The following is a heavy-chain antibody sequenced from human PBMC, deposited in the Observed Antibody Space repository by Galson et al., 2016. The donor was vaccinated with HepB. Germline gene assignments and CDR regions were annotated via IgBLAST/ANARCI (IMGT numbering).Heavy chain of an antibody. D-gene: IGHD2-2*01. CDR1: GFTFGDYA. CDR3: TRVDLGYCSSSNCFYYYGMDV. Sequence: SLRLSCAASGFTFGDYAMSWFRQAPGKGLEWVGFIRRKAYGETTEYAASVQGRFTISRDDSKSKGIAYLQMNSLKTEDTAAYYCTRVDLGYCSSSNCFYYYGMDVWGQGTTVTVSS. CDR2: IRRKAYGETT. J-gene: IGHJ6*02. V-gene: IGHV3-49*03.